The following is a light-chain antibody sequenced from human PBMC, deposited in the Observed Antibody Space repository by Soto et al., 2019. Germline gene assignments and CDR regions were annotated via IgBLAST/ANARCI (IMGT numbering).Light chain of an antibody. Sequence: EIEMPQSPTTLSLSQGESATLSCRASESVSRNLAWYQQRPGQAPRLLIYDASTRATGIPARLSGSGSGTEFTLTISSLQSEDVAVDYGQQWNKWPLTFGGGTKVDIK. V-gene: IGKV3-15*01. CDR3: QQWNKWPLT. J-gene: IGKJ4*01. CDR1: ESVSRN. CDR2: DAS.